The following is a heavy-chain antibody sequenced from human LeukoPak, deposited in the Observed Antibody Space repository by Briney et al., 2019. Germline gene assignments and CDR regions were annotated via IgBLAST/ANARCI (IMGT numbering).Heavy chain of an antibody. CDR2: INPSGGST. V-gene: IGHV1-46*01. Sequence: ASVTVSCKASGYTFTSYYMHWVRQAPGQGLEWMGIINPSGGSTSYAQKFQGRVTMTRDMSTSTVYMELSSLRSEDTAVYYCARGPLYYYDSSGYSDFDYWGQGTLVTVSS. CDR3: ARGPLYYYDSSGYSDFDY. CDR1: GYTFTSYY. J-gene: IGHJ4*02. D-gene: IGHD3-22*01.